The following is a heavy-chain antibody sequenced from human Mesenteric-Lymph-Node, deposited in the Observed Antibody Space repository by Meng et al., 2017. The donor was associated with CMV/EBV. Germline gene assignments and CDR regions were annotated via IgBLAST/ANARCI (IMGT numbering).Heavy chain of an antibody. Sequence: ASVKVSCKVSGYTLTELSMHWVRQAPGKGLEWMGGFDPEDGETIYAQKFQGRVTMTEDTSTDIAYMELSSLRSEDTAVYYCATPPPRFGEWGMDVWGQGTTVTVSS. J-gene: IGHJ6*02. V-gene: IGHV1-24*01. CDR3: ATPPPRFGEWGMDV. CDR2: FDPEDGET. D-gene: IGHD3-10*01. CDR1: GYTLTELS.